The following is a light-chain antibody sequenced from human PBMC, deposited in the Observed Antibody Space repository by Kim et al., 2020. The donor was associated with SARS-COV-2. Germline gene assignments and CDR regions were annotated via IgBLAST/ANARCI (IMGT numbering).Light chain of an antibody. CDR3: QAWDSSTWV. Sequence: VSPGQTASITCSGDKLGDKYASWYQQKPGQSPVLVIYQDSKRPSGIPERFSGSNSGNTATLTISGTQAMDEADYYCQAWDSSTWVFGGGTKLTVL. V-gene: IGLV3-1*01. J-gene: IGLJ3*02. CDR1: KLGDKY. CDR2: QDS.